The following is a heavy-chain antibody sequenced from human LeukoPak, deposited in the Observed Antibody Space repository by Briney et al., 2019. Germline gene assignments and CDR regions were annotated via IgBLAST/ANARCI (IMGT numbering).Heavy chain of an antibody. Sequence: SETLSLTCTVSGGSISSSSYYWGWIRQPPGKGLEWIGSIYYSGSTYYNPSLKSRVTISVDTSKNQFSLKLSSVTAADTAGYYCARVERQQLVPNWFDPWGQGTLVTVSS. CDR1: GGSISSSSYY. J-gene: IGHJ5*02. D-gene: IGHD6-13*01. V-gene: IGHV4-39*07. CDR3: ARVERQQLVPNWFDP. CDR2: IYYSGST.